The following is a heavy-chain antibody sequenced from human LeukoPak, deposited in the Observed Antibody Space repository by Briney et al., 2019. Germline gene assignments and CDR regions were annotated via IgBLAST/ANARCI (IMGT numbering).Heavy chain of an antibody. Sequence: ASVKVSCKASGYTLPSYYMHWVRQAPGQRLEGMGIINPSGGSTSYAQKFQGRVTMTRDTSTSTIYMALSSLRSEDTAVYYCARDNYGYCSGGSCYVNLFGYWGQGTLVTVSS. CDR1: GYTLPSYY. D-gene: IGHD2-15*01. CDR3: ARDNYGYCSGGSCYVNLFGY. V-gene: IGHV1-46*03. CDR2: INPSGGST. J-gene: IGHJ4*02.